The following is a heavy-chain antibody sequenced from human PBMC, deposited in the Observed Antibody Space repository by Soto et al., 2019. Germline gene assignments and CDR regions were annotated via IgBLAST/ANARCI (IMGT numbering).Heavy chain of an antibody. CDR3: ASEGIVYCTNGVCPRIDY. V-gene: IGHV4-34*01. J-gene: IGHJ4*02. D-gene: IGHD2-8*01. Sequence: QVQLQQWGAGLLKPSETLSLTCAVYGGSFSGYYWSWIRQPPGKGLEWIGEINHSGGTNYNPSLKSRVTKSVDTSKNQFSLKLSSVTAADTAVYYCASEGIVYCTNGVCPRIDYWGQGTLVTVSS. CDR2: INHSGGT. CDR1: GGSFSGYY.